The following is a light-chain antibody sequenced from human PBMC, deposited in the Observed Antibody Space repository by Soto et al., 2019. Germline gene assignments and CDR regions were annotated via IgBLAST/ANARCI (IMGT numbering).Light chain of an antibody. CDR3: TSYTSSRTLL. V-gene: IGLV2-14*03. CDR2: DVT. Sequence: QSVLTQPASVSGSPGQSITLSCTGTSSDVGAYNYVSWYQHHPGKAPKLIIHDVTNRPSGISNRFSGSKSGNTASLTISGLQAEDEADYYCTSYTSSRTLLFGGGTKVTVL. CDR1: SSDVGAYNY. J-gene: IGLJ2*01.